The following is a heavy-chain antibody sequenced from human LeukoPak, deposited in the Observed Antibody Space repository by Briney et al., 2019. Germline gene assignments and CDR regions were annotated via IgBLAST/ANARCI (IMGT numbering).Heavy chain of an antibody. CDR1: GYTFTSYA. D-gene: IGHD2-2*01. CDR2: INAGNGNT. CDR3: ARNSCSSTSCYAGAGGNWFDP. Sequence: GASVKVSCTASGYTFTSYAMHWVRQAPGQRLEWMGWINAGNGNTKYSQKFQGRVTITRDTSASTAYMELSSLRSEDTAVYYCARNSCSSTSCYAGAGGNWFDPWGQGTLVTVSS. V-gene: IGHV1-3*01. J-gene: IGHJ5*02.